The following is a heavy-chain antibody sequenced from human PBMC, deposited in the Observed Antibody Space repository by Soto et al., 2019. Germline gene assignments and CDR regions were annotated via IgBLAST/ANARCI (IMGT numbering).Heavy chain of an antibody. CDR2: ISGSGGST. Sequence: GGSLRLSCAASGFTFSSYAMSWVRQAPGKGLEWVSAISGSGGSTYYADSVKGRFTISRDNSKNTLYLQMNSLRAEDTAVYYCARDLELAYWGGDYYAPPRYGYWGQGTLVTVSS. J-gene: IGHJ4*02. D-gene: IGHD2-21*01. V-gene: IGHV3-23*01. CDR1: GFTFSSYA. CDR3: ARDLELAYWGGDYYAPPRYGY.